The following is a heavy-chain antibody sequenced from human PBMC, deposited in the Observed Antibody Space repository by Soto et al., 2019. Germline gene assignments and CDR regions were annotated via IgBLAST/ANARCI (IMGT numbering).Heavy chain of an antibody. D-gene: IGHD3-10*01. CDR1: GFTFSSYW. CDR2: SDNDGSTT. V-gene: IGHV3-74*01. J-gene: IGHJ4*02. CDR3: ARKGSPNSGFVGDY. Sequence: EVQLVESGGGLVQPGGSLRLSCAASGFTFSSYWMHWVRQAPGKGLEWVSRSDNDGSTTDYADSVKGRFTISRDNAKNTLDLQMSRRRAEDTAVYYCARKGSPNSGFVGDYWGQGTLVSVSS.